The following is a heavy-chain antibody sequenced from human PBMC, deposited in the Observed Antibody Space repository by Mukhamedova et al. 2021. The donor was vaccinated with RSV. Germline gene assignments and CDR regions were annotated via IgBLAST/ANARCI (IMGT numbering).Heavy chain of an antibody. CDR3: AHSGYYYDSTGYLFDY. D-gene: IGHD3-22*01. Sequence: YSPSLKSRLTITKDTSKNQVVLTMTNMDPVDTATYYCAHSGYYYDSTGYLFDYWGQGTLVTVSS. J-gene: IGHJ4*02. V-gene: IGHV2-5*01.